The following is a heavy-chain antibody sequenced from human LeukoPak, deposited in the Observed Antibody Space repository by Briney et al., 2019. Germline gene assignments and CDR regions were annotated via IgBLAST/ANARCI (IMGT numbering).Heavy chain of an antibody. Sequence: KTSETLSLTCTVSGGSISSSSYYWSWIRQPPWKGLEWIGVINHSGSTNYNPSLKSRVTISVDTSKNQFSLKLSSVTAADTAVYYCARSAPRSWDSSGYYRPWRQGTLVTVSS. CDR1: GGSISSSSYY. CDR2: INHSGST. J-gene: IGHJ5*02. CDR3: ARSAPRSWDSSGYYRP. D-gene: IGHD3-22*01. V-gene: IGHV4-39*07.